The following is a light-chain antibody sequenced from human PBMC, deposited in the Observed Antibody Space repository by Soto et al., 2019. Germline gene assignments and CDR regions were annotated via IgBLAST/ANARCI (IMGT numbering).Light chain of an antibody. CDR3: AAWDDSLSGHVV. CDR1: SSNIGSNY. V-gene: IGLV1-47*01. Sequence: QSVLTQPPSASGTPGQRVTLSCSGSSSNIGSNYVYWYQQLPGTAPKLLIYRNNQRPLGVPDRFSGSKSGTSASLAISGLRSEDEADYYCAAWDDSLSGHVVFGGGTQLTVL. CDR2: RNN. J-gene: IGLJ2*01.